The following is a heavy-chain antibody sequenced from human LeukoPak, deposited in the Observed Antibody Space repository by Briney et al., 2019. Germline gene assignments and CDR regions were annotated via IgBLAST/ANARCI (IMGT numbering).Heavy chain of an antibody. D-gene: IGHD3-22*01. V-gene: IGHV3-23*01. CDR3: AKDLYDSSGYDYYYYMDV. CDR2: ISGSGSYT. CDR1: GFTFSSYA. Sequence: TGGSLRLSCAASGFTFSSYAMSWVRQAPGKGLEWVSAISGSGSYTYHGDSVKGRFTISRDNSKNTIYLQMNSLRAEDTAVYYCAKDLYDSSGYDYYYYMDVWGKGTTVTISS. J-gene: IGHJ6*03.